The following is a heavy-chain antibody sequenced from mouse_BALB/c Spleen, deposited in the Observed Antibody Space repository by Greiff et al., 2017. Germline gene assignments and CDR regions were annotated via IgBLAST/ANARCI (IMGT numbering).Heavy chain of an antibody. V-gene: IGHV1S135*01. J-gene: IGHJ3*01. Sequence: VQLKQSGPELMKPGASVKISCKASGYSFTSYYMHWVKQSHGKSLEWIGYIDPFNGGTSYNQKFKGKATLTVDKSSSTAYMHLSSLTSEDSAVYYCARSTMITSFAYWGQGTLVTVSA. CDR1: GYSFTSYY. CDR2: IDPFNGGT. D-gene: IGHD2-4*01. CDR3: ARSTMITSFAY.